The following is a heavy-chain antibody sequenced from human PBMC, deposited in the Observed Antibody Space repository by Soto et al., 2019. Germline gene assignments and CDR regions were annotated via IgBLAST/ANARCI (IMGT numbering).Heavy chain of an antibody. CDR3: ARSEYNSSSGPGWFDP. CDR1: WGTLSSHSYY. D-gene: IGHD6-6*01. J-gene: IGHJ5*02. V-gene: IGHV4-61*01. Sequence: SETIPHPWCVSWGTLSSHSYYWSYIRQPPGGGLEGSGYSYYCGSTNYNPSLKSRVTISVDTSKKQFSLKLNSVTAADTAVYFCARSEYNSSSGPGWFDPWGPGTLVTVSS. CDR2: SYYCGST.